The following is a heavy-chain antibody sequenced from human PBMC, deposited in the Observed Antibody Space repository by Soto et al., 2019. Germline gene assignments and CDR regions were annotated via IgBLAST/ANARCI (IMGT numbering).Heavy chain of an antibody. CDR2: IWYDGSNK. Sequence: ESGGGVVQPGRSLRLSCAASGFTFSSYGMHWVRQAPGKGLEWVAVIWYDGSNKYYADSVKGRFTISRDNSKNTLYLQMNSLRAEDTAVYYCARELEDTAMVNYYYYGMDVWGQGTTVTVSS. CDR1: GFTFSSYG. CDR3: ARELEDTAMVNYYYYGMDV. J-gene: IGHJ6*02. V-gene: IGHV3-33*01. D-gene: IGHD5-18*01.